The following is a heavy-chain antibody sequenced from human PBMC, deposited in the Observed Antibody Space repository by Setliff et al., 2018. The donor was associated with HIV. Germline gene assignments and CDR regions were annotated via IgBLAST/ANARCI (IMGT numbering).Heavy chain of an antibody. V-gene: IGHV1-2*02. CDR3: ARGLTTVTAVDY. CDR1: RYAFTVYY. Sequence: ASVKVSCKASRYAFTVYYVHWVRQAPGRGLEWMGWINTNSGDTNFAQKFQGRVTMTRDTSISTAYMELSGLRSDDTAIYYCARGLTTVTAVDYWGQGALVTVSS. J-gene: IGHJ4*02. CDR2: INTNSGDT. D-gene: IGHD4-17*01.